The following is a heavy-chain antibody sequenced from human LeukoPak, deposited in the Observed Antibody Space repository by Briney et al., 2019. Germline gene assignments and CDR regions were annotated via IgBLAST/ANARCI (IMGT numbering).Heavy chain of an antibody. Sequence: ASVKVSCKASGYTFTSYDINWVRQTTGQGLEWMGWMNPNSGNTGYAQKFQGRVTMTRNTSISTAYMELSSLRSEDTAVYYCARFSSGFKPKDFDPWGQGTLVTVSS. J-gene: IGHJ5*02. CDR2: MNPNSGNT. CDR3: ARFSSGFKPKDFDP. D-gene: IGHD3-22*01. V-gene: IGHV1-8*01. CDR1: GYTFTSYD.